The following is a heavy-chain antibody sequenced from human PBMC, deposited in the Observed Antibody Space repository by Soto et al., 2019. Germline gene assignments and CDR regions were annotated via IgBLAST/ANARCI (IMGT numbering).Heavy chain of an antibody. CDR3: ARDKNRIFDY. D-gene: IGHD2-15*01. CDR1: VGSISSGGYS. Sequence: TLSLTCAVSVGSISSGGYSWSWIRQPPGKGLEWIGYIYHSGSTYYNPSLKSRVTISVDRSKNQFSLKLSSVTAADTAVYYCARDKNRIFDYWGQGTLVTVSS. V-gene: IGHV4-30-2*01. CDR2: IYHSGST. J-gene: IGHJ4*02.